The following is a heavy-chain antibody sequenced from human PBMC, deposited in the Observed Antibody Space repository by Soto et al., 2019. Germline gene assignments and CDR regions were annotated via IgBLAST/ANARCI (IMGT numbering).Heavy chain of an antibody. Sequence: GGSLRLSCAASGFTFSSYAMSWVRQAPGKGLEWVSAISGSGGSTYYADSVKGRFTISRDNSKNTLYLQMNSLRAEDTAVYYCAKDSLDDFWSGYIPVDYWGQGTLVTVSS. D-gene: IGHD3-3*01. CDR1: GFTFSSYA. CDR3: AKDSLDDFWSGYIPVDY. V-gene: IGHV3-23*01. J-gene: IGHJ4*02. CDR2: ISGSGGST.